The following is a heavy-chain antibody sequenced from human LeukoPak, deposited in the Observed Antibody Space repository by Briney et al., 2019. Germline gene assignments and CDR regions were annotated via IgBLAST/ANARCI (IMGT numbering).Heavy chain of an antibody. D-gene: IGHD3-10*01. J-gene: IGHJ4*02. Sequence: GESLKFSCKGSGYTFTNYWIGWVRQLPGKGLEWMGVVYPGDSDSYTKYSPSFQGQFTISADKSITTAYLQWSSLKASDTDIYYCARRDYYGSGSYWGAFDYWGQGTLVTVSS. CDR1: GYTFTNYW. V-gene: IGHV5-51*01. CDR2: VYPGDSDSYT. CDR3: ARRDYYGSGSYWGAFDY.